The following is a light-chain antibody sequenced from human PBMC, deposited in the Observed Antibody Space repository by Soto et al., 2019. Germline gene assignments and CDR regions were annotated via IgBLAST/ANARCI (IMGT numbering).Light chain of an antibody. Sequence: QSVLTQPPSASGTPGQRVTISCSGSSSNIGSNAVNWYQQLPGTAPKLLIYSTNQRPSGVPDRFSGSKSGTSVSLAISGLQSEDEADYYCAAWDASLSGVIFGGGTQLTVL. CDR1: SSNIGSNA. J-gene: IGLJ2*01. V-gene: IGLV1-44*01. CDR2: STN. CDR3: AAWDASLSGVI.